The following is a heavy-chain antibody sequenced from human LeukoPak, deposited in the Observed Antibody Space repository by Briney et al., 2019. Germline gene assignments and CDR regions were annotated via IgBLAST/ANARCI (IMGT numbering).Heavy chain of an antibody. CDR3: AAYPYYYDSSGSMYYFDY. Sequence: PSETLSLTCAVYGGSFSGYYWSWIRQPPGKGLEWIGYIYYSGSTNYNPSLKSRVTISVDTSKNQFSLKLSSVTAADTAVYYCAAYPYYYDSSGSMYYFDYWGQGTLVTVSS. D-gene: IGHD3-22*01. CDR1: GGSFSGYY. J-gene: IGHJ4*02. V-gene: IGHV4-59*01. CDR2: IYYSGST.